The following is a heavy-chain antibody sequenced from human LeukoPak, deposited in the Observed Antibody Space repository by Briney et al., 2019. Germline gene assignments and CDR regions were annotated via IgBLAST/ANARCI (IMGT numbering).Heavy chain of an antibody. V-gene: IGHV3-23*01. CDR3: AKGALITIFGVVPDY. Sequence: GGSLRLSCAASGFTFSNYFMTWVRQAPGKGLEWVSAISGSGDDTYYADSVKGRFTISRDNSKNTLYVQMNSLRAEDTAVYYCAKGALITIFGVVPDYWGQGTLVTVSS. CDR1: GFTFSNYF. CDR2: ISGSGDDT. J-gene: IGHJ4*02. D-gene: IGHD3-3*01.